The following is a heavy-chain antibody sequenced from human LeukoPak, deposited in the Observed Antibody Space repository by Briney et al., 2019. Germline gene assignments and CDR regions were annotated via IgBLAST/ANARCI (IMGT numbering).Heavy chain of an antibody. Sequence: GGSLRLSCAASGFTVSSNYMSWVRQAPGKGLEWVSVIYSAGNTYYADSVKDRFTISRDNSKNTVYLQMNSLRAEDTAVYYCARDVNYDHHYWGQGTLVTVSS. CDR3: ARDVNYDHHY. CDR2: IYSAGNT. CDR1: GFTVSSNY. D-gene: IGHD1-7*01. J-gene: IGHJ4*02. V-gene: IGHV3-66*01.